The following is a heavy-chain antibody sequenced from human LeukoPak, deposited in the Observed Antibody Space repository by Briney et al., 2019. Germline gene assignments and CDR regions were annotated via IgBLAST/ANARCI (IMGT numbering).Heavy chain of an antibody. J-gene: IGHJ4*02. CDR1: GFTFSSYA. V-gene: IGHV3-23*01. CDR2: ISGSGGST. CDR3: ARAHSSSFDY. D-gene: IGHD6-6*01. Sequence: GGSLRLSCAASGFTFSSYAMSWVRQAPGKGLEWVSVISGSGGSTYYADSVKGRFTISRDNSKNTLYLQMNSLRAEDTAAYYCARAHSSSFDYWGQGTLVTVSS.